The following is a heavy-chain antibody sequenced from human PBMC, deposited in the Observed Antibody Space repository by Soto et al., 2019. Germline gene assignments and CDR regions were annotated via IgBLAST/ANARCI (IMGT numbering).Heavy chain of an antibody. D-gene: IGHD6-19*01. CDR2: ISGSGGST. CDR3: AKDREHSAVAGTGAFDI. Sequence: EVQLLESGGGLVQPGGSLRLSCAASGFTFSSYAMSWVRQAPGKGLEWVSAISGSGGSTYYADSVKGRFTISRDNSKNTLDLQMNSLRAEDTAVYYCAKDREHSAVAGTGAFDIWGQGTMVTVSS. V-gene: IGHV3-23*01. J-gene: IGHJ3*02. CDR1: GFTFSSYA.